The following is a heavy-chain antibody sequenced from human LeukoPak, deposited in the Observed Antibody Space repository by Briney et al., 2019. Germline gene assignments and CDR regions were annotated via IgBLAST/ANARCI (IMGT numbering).Heavy chain of an antibody. CDR1: GYTLTELS. CDR3: ATASRWGCSSISCYNWFDP. Sequence: ASVKVSCKVSGYTLTELSMHWVRQAPGKGLEWMGGFDPEDGETIYAQKFQGRVTMTEDTSTDTAYMELSSLRSEDTAVYYCATASRWGCSSISCYNWFDPWGQGTLVTVSS. V-gene: IGHV1-24*01. CDR2: FDPEDGET. J-gene: IGHJ5*02. D-gene: IGHD2-2*01.